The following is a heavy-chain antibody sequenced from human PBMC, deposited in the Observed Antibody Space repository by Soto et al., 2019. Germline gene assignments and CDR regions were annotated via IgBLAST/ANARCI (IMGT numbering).Heavy chain of an antibody. Sequence: GASVKVSCKASGYTFTSYGISWVRQAPGQGLEWMGWISAYNGNTNYAQKLQGRVTMTTDTSTSTAYMELRSLRSDDTAVYYCARDEKYYDILTGAPYYYYYGMDVWGQGTTVTVSS. V-gene: IGHV1-18*01. CDR2: ISAYNGNT. CDR3: ARDEKYYDILTGAPYYYYYGMDV. CDR1: GYTFTSYG. D-gene: IGHD3-9*01. J-gene: IGHJ6*02.